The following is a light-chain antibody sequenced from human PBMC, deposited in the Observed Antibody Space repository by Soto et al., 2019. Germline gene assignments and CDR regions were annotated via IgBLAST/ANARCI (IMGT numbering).Light chain of an antibody. CDR1: QSISSW. CDR3: QQYYNYLYT. J-gene: IGKJ2*01. Sequence: DIQMTQSPSTLSASVGDRVTITCRASQSISSWLAWYQKKPGKAPKLLIYDASSLESGVPSRFSGSESGTEFTLTVSSLQPDDFATYYCQQYYNYLYTFGQGTKLEIK. CDR2: DAS. V-gene: IGKV1-5*01.